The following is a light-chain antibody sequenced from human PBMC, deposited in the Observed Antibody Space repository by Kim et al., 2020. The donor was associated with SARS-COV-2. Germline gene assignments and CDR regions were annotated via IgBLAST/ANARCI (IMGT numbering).Light chain of an antibody. V-gene: IGLV1-47*01. CDR2: RNN. Sequence: RVTISCSGSSSNIGSNYVNWYQQRPGTAPKRLIYRNNQRPSGVPDRFSGSKSGTSASLAISGLRSEDEADYYCAAWDDSLSGLHVVFGGGTQLTVL. CDR1: SSNIGSNY. CDR3: AAWDDSLSGLHVV. J-gene: IGLJ2*01.